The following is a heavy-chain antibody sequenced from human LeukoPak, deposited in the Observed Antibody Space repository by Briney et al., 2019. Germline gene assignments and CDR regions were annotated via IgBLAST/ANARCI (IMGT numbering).Heavy chain of an antibody. Sequence: ASVKVSCKAFGYTFTSYGISWVRQAPGQGLEWMGWISAYNGNTNYAQKLQGRVTMTTDTSTSTAYMELRSLRSDDTAVYYCARALKYSSGWYFDYWGQGTLVTVSS. CDR2: ISAYNGNT. J-gene: IGHJ4*02. CDR1: GYTFTSYG. CDR3: ARALKYSSGWYFDY. D-gene: IGHD6-19*01. V-gene: IGHV1-18*04.